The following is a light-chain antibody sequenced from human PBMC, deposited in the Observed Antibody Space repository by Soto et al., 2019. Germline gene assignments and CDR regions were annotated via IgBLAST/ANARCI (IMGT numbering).Light chain of an antibody. CDR3: QHRSNWPST. CDR1: QSISSY. CDR2: DAS. J-gene: IGKJ2*01. Sequence: EIVLTQSPATLSLSPGERATLSCRTSQSISSYLAWYQQKPGQAPRLLIYDASNRATGIPARFSGSGSETDFTLTISSLEPEDFAVYYCQHRSNWPSTFGQGPKLQIK. V-gene: IGKV3-11*01.